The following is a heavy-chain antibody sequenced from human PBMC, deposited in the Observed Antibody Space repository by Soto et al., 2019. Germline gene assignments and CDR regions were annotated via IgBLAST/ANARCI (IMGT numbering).Heavy chain of an antibody. J-gene: IGHJ4*02. CDR1: GFTFSSYW. CDR3: ARVDYGDYVYNFDY. V-gene: IGHV3-7*03. CDR2: IKQDGSEK. Sequence: GGSLRLSCAASGFTFSSYWMSRVRQAPGKGLEWVANIKQDGSEKYYVDSVKGRFTISRDNAKNSLYLQMNSLRAEDTAVYYCARVDYGDYVYNFDYWGQGTLVTVSS. D-gene: IGHD4-17*01.